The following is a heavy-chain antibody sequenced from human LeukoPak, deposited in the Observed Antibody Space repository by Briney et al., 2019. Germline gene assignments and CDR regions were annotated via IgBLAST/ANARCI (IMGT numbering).Heavy chain of an antibody. CDR2: INHSGST. Sequence: SETLSLTCAVYGGSFSGYYWSWIRQPPGKGLEWIGEINHSGSTNYNPSLKSRVTISVDTSKNQFSLKLSSVTAADTAVYYCARGGSDYDSSGGNWFDPWGQGTLVTVSS. CDR1: GGSFSGYY. V-gene: IGHV4-34*01. CDR3: ARGGSDYDSSGGNWFDP. D-gene: IGHD3-22*01. J-gene: IGHJ5*02.